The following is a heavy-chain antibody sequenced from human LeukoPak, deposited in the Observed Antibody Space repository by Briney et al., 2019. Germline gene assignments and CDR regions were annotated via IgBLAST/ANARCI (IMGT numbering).Heavy chain of an antibody. D-gene: IGHD6-19*01. V-gene: IGHV3-23*01. CDR3: AKALALAGFYYFDY. CDR2: ISSSGGST. J-gene: IGHJ4*02. Sequence: GGSLRLSCAASGFTFSSYAMSWVRQAPGKGLEWVSAISSSGGSTYYADSVKGRFTISRDNSKNTLYLQMNSLRVADTAVYYCAKALALAGFYYFDYWGQGTLVTVSS. CDR1: GFTFSSYA.